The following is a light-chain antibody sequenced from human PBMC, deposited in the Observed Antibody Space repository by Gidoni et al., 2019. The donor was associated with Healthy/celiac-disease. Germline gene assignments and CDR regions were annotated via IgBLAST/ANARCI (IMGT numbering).Light chain of an antibody. Sequence: DIQMTQSPSTLSASVGDRVTITCRASQSISSWLAWYQHKPGKATKLLIYKASSLESGVPSRFSSSGSGTEFTLTISSLQPDYFATYYCQQYNSYSYTFGQGTKLEIK. CDR3: QQYNSYSYT. J-gene: IGKJ2*01. V-gene: IGKV1-5*03. CDR2: KAS. CDR1: QSISSW.